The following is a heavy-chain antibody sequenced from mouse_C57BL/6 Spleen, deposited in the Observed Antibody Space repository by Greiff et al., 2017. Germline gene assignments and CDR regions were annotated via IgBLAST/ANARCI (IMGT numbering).Heavy chain of an antibody. D-gene: IGHD1-1*01. V-gene: IGHV1-18*01. CDR3: ARRLYYGSSWFAY. CDR2: INPNNGGT. J-gene: IGHJ3*01. Sequence: VQLKESGPELVKPGASVKIPCKASGYTFTDYNMDWVKQSHGKSLEWIGDINPNNGGTIYNQKFKGKATLTVDKSSSTAYMELRSLTSEDTAVYYCARRLYYGSSWFAYWGQGTLVTVSA. CDR1: GYTFTDYN.